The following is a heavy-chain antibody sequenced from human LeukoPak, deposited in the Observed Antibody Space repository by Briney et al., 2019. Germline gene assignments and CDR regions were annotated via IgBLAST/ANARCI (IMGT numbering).Heavy chain of an antibody. CDR2: IYSGGRT. J-gene: IGHJ4*02. V-gene: IGHV3-53*01. D-gene: IGHD5-12*01. Sequence: PGGSLRLSCAASGFTVSNNFMTWVRQAPGKGLEWVSIIYSGGRTYYADSVKGRFTISRDSSMNTLYLQMNSLRAEDTAVYYCARVYGPGGYDDWGQGTLVTVSS. CDR1: GFTVSNNF. CDR3: ARVYGPGGYDD.